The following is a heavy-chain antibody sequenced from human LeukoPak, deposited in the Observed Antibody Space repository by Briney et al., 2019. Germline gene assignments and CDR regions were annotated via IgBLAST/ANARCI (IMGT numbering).Heavy chain of an antibody. CDR3: TSAEDYDDAFDI. CDR1: GFTFGDYA. Sequence: GGSLRLSCTASGFTFGDYAMSWFRQAPGKGLEWVGFIRSKAYGGTTEYAASVKGRFTISRDDSKSIAYLQMNSLKTEDTAVYYCTSAEDYDDAFDIWGQGTMVTVSS. J-gene: IGHJ3*02. CDR2: IRSKAYGGTT. V-gene: IGHV3-49*03. D-gene: IGHD3-22*01.